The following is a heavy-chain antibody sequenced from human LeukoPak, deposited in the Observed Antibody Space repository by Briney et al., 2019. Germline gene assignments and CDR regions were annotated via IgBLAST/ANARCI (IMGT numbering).Heavy chain of an antibody. Sequence: ASVKVSSKASGGTFIIYAISWVRQAPGQGREWMGGIIPIFGTANYAQKFQGRVTITADESTSTAYMELSSLRSEDTAVYYCARGRPYGSGSYSDYWGQGTLVTVSS. V-gene: IGHV1-69*13. CDR3: ARGRPYGSGSYSDY. D-gene: IGHD3-10*01. CDR2: IIPIFGTA. CDR1: GGTFIIYA. J-gene: IGHJ4*02.